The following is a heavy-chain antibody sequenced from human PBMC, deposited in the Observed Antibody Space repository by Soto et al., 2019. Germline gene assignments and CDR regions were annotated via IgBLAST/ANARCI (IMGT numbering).Heavy chain of an antibody. D-gene: IGHD1-1*01. CDR1: GDSVSNNSAT. Sequence: QVQLQQSGPGLVKPSHTLSLTCAISGDSVSNNSATWNWIRQSPSRGLEWLGRTLYRSKWFSEYALSVTSRRIINPDTSKNPFSLQLNGVTPDDTAVYYCAREQHLRWFGCWGQGSLVNVSS. CDR3: AREQHLRWFGC. J-gene: IGHJ4*02. CDR2: TLYRSKWFS. V-gene: IGHV6-1*01.